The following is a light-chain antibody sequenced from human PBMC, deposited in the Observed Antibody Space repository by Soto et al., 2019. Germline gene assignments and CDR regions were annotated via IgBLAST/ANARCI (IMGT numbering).Light chain of an antibody. CDR3: SSYTTSSTYV. CDR2: EVS. V-gene: IGLV2-14*01. CDR1: SGDVGGFNY. J-gene: IGLJ1*01. Sequence: QSALTQPASVSGSPGQSITISCTGTSGDVGGFNYVSWYQHHPGKAPKLMIYEVSNRPSGVSNRFSGSKSGNTASLTISGLQADDEADYYCSSYTTSSTYVFGTGTKLTVL.